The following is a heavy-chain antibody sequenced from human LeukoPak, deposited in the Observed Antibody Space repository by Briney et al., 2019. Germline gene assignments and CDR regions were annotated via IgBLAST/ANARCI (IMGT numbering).Heavy chain of an antibody. CDR1: GGSISSSGYY. Sequence: SGTLSLTCGVSGGSISSSGYYWDWIRQPAGEGLEWIGRVYYSGIVNYNLSLKRRVTMSVDTSKNQFSLNLRSVTAADTAVYYCARHIGTSSSWYHYYYMDVWGKGTTVTVSS. J-gene: IGHJ6*03. CDR2: VYYSGIV. D-gene: IGHD6-13*01. V-gene: IGHV4-61*05. CDR3: ARHIGTSSSWYHYYYMDV.